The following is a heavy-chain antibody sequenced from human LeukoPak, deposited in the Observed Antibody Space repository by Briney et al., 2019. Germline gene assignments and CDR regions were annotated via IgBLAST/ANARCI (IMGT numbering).Heavy chain of an antibody. J-gene: IGHJ4*02. Sequence: PGGSLRLSCAASGFTFNNYWMSWVRQAPGKGLEWVANIKPDGSEIYYVDSVKGRFTISRDNAKNSLYLQMNSLRAEDTAVYYCARMGTDYWGQGTLVTASS. CDR3: ARMGTDY. CDR2: IKPDGSEI. CDR1: GFTFNNYW. D-gene: IGHD7-27*01. V-gene: IGHV3-7*01.